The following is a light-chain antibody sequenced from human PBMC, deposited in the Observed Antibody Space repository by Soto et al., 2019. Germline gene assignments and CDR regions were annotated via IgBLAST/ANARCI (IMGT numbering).Light chain of an antibody. CDR2: GAS. CDR1: QRVSSN. Sequence: EIVMTQSPATLSVSPGERATLSCRASQRVSSNLAWYQQKPGQAPRLLIYGASTRATGIPARFSGSGSETEFTLTISSLQSEDFAVYYCQHYNNWPPDTFGQGTKVEMK. CDR3: QHYNNWPPDT. J-gene: IGKJ2*01. V-gene: IGKV3-15*01.